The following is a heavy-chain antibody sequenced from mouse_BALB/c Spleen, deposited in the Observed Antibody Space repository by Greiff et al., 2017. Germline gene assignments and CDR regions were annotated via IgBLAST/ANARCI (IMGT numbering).Heavy chain of an antibody. J-gene: IGHJ4*01. D-gene: IGHD1-1*01. CDR3: ARDRGIYYGSSYAMDY. V-gene: IGHV5-17*02. CDR2: ISSGSSTI. CDR1: GFTFSSFG. Sequence: DVQLVESGGGLVQPGGSRKLSCAASGFTFSSFGMHWVRQAPEKGLEWVAYISSGSSTIYYADTVKGRFTISRDNPKNTLFLQMTSLRSEDTAMYYCARDRGIYYGSSYAMDYWGQGTSVTVSS.